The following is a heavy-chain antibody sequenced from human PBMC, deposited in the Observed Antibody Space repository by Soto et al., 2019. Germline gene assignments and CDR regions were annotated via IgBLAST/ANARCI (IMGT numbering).Heavy chain of an antibody. CDR1: GGSISSYY. V-gene: IGHV4-59*01. D-gene: IGHD2-2*01. Sequence: SLTLSLTCSVAGGSISSYYWSWIRQPPGKGLEWMAYIYYSGSTKYNPSLKSRVTISVDTSKNQISLKLSSVTAADTAVYYCARDTSSTFDYWGPGTLVTVSS. J-gene: IGHJ4*02. CDR2: IYYSGST. CDR3: ARDTSSTFDY.